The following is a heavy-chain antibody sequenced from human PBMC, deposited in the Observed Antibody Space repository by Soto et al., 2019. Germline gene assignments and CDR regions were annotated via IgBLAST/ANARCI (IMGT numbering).Heavy chain of an antibody. J-gene: IGHJ6*02. Sequence: ESLKISCKGSGYTFTNFWIGWVSQMPGNGPEWMGIIYPGDSDTKYNLSFQGQVTISADKSITTTYLQWTSLKASDAASYYCAASFFYYCMDVWGQGATVAVSS. V-gene: IGHV5-51*01. D-gene: IGHD3-16*02. CDR1: GYTFTNFW. CDR3: AASFFYYCMDV. CDR2: IYPGDSDT.